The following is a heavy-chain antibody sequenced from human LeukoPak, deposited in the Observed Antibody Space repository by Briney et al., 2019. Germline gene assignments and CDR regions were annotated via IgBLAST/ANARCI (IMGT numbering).Heavy chain of an antibody. CDR2: INPNSGGT. CDR3: ASTSIAAAGRAEYFQH. D-gene: IGHD6-13*01. V-gene: IGHV1-2*04. J-gene: IGHJ1*01. CDR1: GYTFTGYY. Sequence: ASVKVSCKASGYTFTGYYMHWVRQAPGQGLEWMGWINPNSGGTNYAQKFQGWVTMTRDTSISTAYMELSRLRSDDTAVYYCASTSIAAAGRAEYFQHWGQGTLVTVSS.